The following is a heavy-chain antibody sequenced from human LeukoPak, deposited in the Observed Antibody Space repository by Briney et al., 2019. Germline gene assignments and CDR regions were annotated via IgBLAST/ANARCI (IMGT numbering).Heavy chain of an antibody. J-gene: IGHJ6*03. CDR2: IYTSGGT. CDR1: GGSISSGSYY. D-gene: IGHD3-10*01. Sequence: SQTLSLTRTVSGGSISSGSYYWSWVRQPAGKGLEWIGRIYTSGGTNYNPSLKSRVTISVDTSKNQFSLKLSSVTAADTAVYYCARILLWFGELLHMDVWGKGTTVTVSS. V-gene: IGHV4-61*02. CDR3: ARILLWFGELLHMDV.